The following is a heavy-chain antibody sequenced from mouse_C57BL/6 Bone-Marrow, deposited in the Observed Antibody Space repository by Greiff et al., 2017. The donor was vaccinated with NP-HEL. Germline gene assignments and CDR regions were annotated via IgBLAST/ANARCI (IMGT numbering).Heavy chain of an antibody. Sequence: QVQLQQSGPGLVAPSQSLSITCTVSGFSLTSYGVDWVRQSPGKGLEWLGVIWGVGSTNYNSALKSRLSISKDNSKSQVFLKMNSLQTDDTAMYYCASDRGTVVPFAYWGQGTLVTVSA. V-gene: IGHV2-6*01. D-gene: IGHD1-1*01. CDR2: IWGVGST. CDR1: GFSLTSYG. J-gene: IGHJ3*01. CDR3: ASDRGTVVPFAY.